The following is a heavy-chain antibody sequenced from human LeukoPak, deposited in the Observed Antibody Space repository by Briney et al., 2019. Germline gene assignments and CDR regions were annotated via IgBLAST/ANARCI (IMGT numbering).Heavy chain of an antibody. CDR1: GGSFSSYY. CDR3: ARGGGCGGDCYYLDY. V-gene: IGHV4-59*01. J-gene: IGHJ4*02. CDR2: IYYSGST. Sequence: SETLSLTCAVYGGSFSSYYWSWIRQPPGKGLEWIGYIYYSGSTNYNPSLKSRVTISVDTSKNQFSLKLSSVTAADTAVYYCARGGGCGGDCYYLDYWGQGTLVTVSS. D-gene: IGHD2-21*02.